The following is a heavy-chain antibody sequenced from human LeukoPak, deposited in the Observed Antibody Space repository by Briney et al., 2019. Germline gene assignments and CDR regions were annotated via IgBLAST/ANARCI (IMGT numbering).Heavy chain of an antibody. Sequence: ASVKVSCKASGYTFTSYGISWVRQAPGQGLEWMGWISAYNGNTNYAQMLQGRVTMTTDTSTSTAYMELRSLRSDDTAVYYCARLNRIAAAGTGPPFDYWGQGTLVTVSS. CDR1: GYTFTSYG. CDR2: ISAYNGNT. V-gene: IGHV1-18*01. D-gene: IGHD6-13*01. J-gene: IGHJ4*02. CDR3: ARLNRIAAAGTGPPFDY.